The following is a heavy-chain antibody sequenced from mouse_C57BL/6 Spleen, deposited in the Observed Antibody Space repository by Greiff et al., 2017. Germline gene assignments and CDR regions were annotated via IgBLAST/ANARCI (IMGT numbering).Heavy chain of an antibody. V-gene: IGHV1-43*01. D-gene: IGHD1-1*01. CDR2: INPSTGGT. CDR1: GYSFTGYY. J-gene: IGHJ1*03. Sequence: EVKLQESGPELVKPGASVKISCKASGYSFTGYYMHWVKQSSEKSLEWIGEINPSTGGTSYNQKFKGKATLTVDKSSSTAYMQLKSLTSEDSAVYYCARYYYGSSYWYFDVWGTGTTVTVSS. CDR3: ARYYYGSSYWYFDV.